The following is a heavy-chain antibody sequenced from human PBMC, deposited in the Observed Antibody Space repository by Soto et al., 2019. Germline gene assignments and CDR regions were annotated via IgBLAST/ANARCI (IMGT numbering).Heavy chain of an antibody. CDR3: ARDSRWELLRDYYCYGMDV. J-gene: IGHJ6*02. D-gene: IGHD1-26*01. Sequence: PGGSLRLSCAASGFNFSSYAMHWVRQAPGKGLEWVAVISYDGSNKYYADSVKGRFTISRDNSKNTLYLQMNSLRAEDTAVYYCARDSRWELLRDYYCYGMDVWGQGTTVTVSS. V-gene: IGHV3-30-3*01. CDR2: ISYDGSNK. CDR1: GFNFSSYA.